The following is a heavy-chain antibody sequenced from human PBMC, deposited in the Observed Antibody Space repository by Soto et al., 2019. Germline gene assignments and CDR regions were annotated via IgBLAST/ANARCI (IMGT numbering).Heavy chain of an antibody. D-gene: IGHD6-19*01. CDR1: GFTFTSFW. CDR2: INGDGTIT. J-gene: IGHJ5*02. Sequence: EVQLVESGGDLVQPGGSLRLSCAASGFTFTSFWMHWVRQAPGKGPVWVSNINGDGTITNYADSVKGRFTVSRDNARNTVYLQMNSLRDEDTALYYCARDAISGCFDPWGQGTLVTVSS. V-gene: IGHV3-74*01. CDR3: ARDAISGCFDP.